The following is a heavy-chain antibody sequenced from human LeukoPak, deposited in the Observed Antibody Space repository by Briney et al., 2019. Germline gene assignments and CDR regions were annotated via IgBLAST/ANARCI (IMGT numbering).Heavy chain of an antibody. CDR3: ARDLGGDP. J-gene: IGHJ5*02. D-gene: IGHD3-10*01. CDR1: EFTVSSNY. CDR2: IYSGGST. V-gene: IGHV3-66*01. Sequence: GGSLRLSCTASEFTVSSNYMSWVRQAPGKGLEWFSVIYSGGSTYYADSVKCRVTISRDNSKNPLYLQINSLRAEDTAVYYCARDLGGDPWGQGTLVTVSS.